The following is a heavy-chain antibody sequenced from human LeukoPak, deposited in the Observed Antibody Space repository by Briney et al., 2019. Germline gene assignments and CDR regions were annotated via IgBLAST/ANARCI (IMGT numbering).Heavy chain of an antibody. CDR2: IYYSGST. CDR3: ASYDILTGDFDY. J-gene: IGHJ4*02. D-gene: IGHD3-9*01. CDR1: GGSISSYY. V-gene: IGHV4-59*08. Sequence: SETLSLTCTVSGGSISSYYWSWIRQPPGKGLEWIGYIYYSGSTNHNPSLKSRVTISVDTSKNQFSLKLSSVTAADTAVYYCASYDILTGDFDYWGQGTLVTVSS.